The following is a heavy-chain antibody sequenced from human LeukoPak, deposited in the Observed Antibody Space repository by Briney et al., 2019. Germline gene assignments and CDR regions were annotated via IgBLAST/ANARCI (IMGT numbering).Heavy chain of an antibody. CDR3: ARGAYCSGGSCYSPNLHFDY. CDR2: IYTSGST. D-gene: IGHD2-15*01. V-gene: IGHV4-4*07. CDR1: GGSISGYY. Sequence: PSETLSLTCTVSGGSISGYYWSWIRQPAGKGLEWIGRIYTSGSTNYNPSLKSRVTMSVDTSKNQFSLKLSSVTAADTAVYYCARGAYCSGGSCYSPNLHFDYWGQGTLVTVSS. J-gene: IGHJ4*02.